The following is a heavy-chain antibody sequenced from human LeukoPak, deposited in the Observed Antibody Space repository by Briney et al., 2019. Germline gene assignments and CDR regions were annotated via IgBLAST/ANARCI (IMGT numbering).Heavy chain of an antibody. V-gene: IGHV4-4*07. J-gene: IGHJ5*02. CDR3: ARDTVGYYGSGSYNWFDP. Sequence: PSETLSLTCTVSGGSISSYYWSWIRQPAGKGLEWIGRIYTSGITNYNPSLKSRVTMSVDTSKNQFSLKLSSVTAADTAVYYCARDTVGYYGSGSYNWFDPWGQGTLVTVSS. CDR1: GGSISSYY. D-gene: IGHD3-10*01. CDR2: IYTSGIT.